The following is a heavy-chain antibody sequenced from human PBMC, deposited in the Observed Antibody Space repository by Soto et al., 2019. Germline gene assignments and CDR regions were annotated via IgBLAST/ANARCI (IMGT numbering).Heavy chain of an antibody. Sequence: PSETLSLTCAVYGGSFSGYYWTWIRQPPGKGLEWIGEINDSGGTDYNPSLKSRVTISLGTSKNQLSLRLSSVTAADTAVYYCARGRKGFSSSCYVDWGQGTLVTVSS. D-gene: IGHD6-13*01. V-gene: IGHV4-34*01. CDR1: GGSFSGYY. J-gene: IGHJ4*02. CDR3: ARGRKGFSSSCYVD. CDR2: INDSGGT.